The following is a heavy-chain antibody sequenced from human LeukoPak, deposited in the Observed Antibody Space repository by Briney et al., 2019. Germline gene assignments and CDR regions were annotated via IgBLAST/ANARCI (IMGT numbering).Heavy chain of an antibody. Sequence: GGSLRLSCAASGFTFSSYWMSWVRQAPGKGLEWVAYIKQDGSEKYYVDSVKGRFTISRDNAKNSLYLQMNSLRAEDTAVYYCARDNTYYYGSGSYYHHGYFDYWGQGTLVTVSS. CDR3: ARDNTYYYGSGSYYHHGYFDY. J-gene: IGHJ4*02. CDR1: GFTFSSYW. D-gene: IGHD3-10*01. CDR2: IKQDGSEK. V-gene: IGHV3-7*01.